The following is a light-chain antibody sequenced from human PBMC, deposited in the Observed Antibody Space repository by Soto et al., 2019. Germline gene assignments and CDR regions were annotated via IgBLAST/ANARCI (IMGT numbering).Light chain of an antibody. CDR2: DAS. J-gene: IGKJ3*01. V-gene: IGKV1-33*01. CDR1: QDISDY. Sequence: DIQMTQSPSSLSASVGDRVTITCQASQDISDYLNWYHQKPGKAPKFLIYDASYLETGVPSRFSGSGSGTDFTFTISSLQPEDIGTYYCQQYQSLPFTFCHGTTVAIK. CDR3: QQYQSLPFT.